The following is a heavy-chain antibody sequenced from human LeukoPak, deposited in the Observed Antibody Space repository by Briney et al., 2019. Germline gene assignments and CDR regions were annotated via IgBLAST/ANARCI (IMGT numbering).Heavy chain of an antibody. CDR2: IRYDGSNK. D-gene: IGHD6-13*01. Sequence: GGSLRLSCAASGFTFSSYGMHWVRQAPGKGLEWVAFIRYDGSNKYYADSVKGRFTISRDNSKNTLYLQMNSLRAEDTAVYYCAKDRGGSSSWYGGIDYWGQGTLVTVSS. J-gene: IGHJ4*02. CDR3: AKDRGGSSSWYGGIDY. V-gene: IGHV3-30*02. CDR1: GFTFSSYG.